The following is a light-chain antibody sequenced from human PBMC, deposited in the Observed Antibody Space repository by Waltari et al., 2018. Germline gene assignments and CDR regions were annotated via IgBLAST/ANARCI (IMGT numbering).Light chain of an antibody. V-gene: IGKV1-5*03. CDR3: QQYNSYPFT. CDR1: QSISSW. J-gene: IGKJ4*01. CDR2: KAS. Sequence: DIQMTQSPFTLSASVGDRVTITCRASQSISSWLAWYQQKPGKAPKLMIYKASSLESGVPSRFSGSGSGTEFTLTISSLQPDDFATYYCQQYNSYPFTFGGGTKVEIK.